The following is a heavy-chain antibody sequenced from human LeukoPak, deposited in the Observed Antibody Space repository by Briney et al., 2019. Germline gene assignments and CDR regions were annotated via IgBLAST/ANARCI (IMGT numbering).Heavy chain of an antibody. D-gene: IGHD5-24*01. Sequence: PSETLSLTCAVSGYSISSDYYWGWIRQPPGKGLEWIGSIYHSGSIYYNPSLKSRVTISADTSKNQFSLKLSAVTAADTAVYYCADDRDGYLYWGQGTLVTVSS. CDR1: GYSISSDYY. J-gene: IGHJ4*02. CDR2: IYHSGSI. CDR3: ADDRDGYLY. V-gene: IGHV4-38-2*01.